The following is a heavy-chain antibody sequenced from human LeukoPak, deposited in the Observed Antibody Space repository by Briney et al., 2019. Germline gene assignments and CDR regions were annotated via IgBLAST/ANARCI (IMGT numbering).Heavy chain of an antibody. CDR3: ARGYSYGPKVFGY. CDR2: MNPNSGNT. CDR1: GYTFTSYD. D-gene: IGHD5-18*01. Sequence: AASVKVSCKASGYTFTSYDINWERQATGQGLEWMGWMNPNSGNTGYAQKFQGRVTITRNTSISTAYMELSSLRSEDTAVYYCARGYSYGPKVFGYWGQGTLVTVSS. V-gene: IGHV1-8*03. J-gene: IGHJ4*02.